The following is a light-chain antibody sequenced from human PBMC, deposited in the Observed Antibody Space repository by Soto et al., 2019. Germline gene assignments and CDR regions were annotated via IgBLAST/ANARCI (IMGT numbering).Light chain of an antibody. Sequence: QSALTQPASVSGSPGQSITISCTGTSSDVGGYNYVSWYQQQPGKAPKLMICDVSNRPSGVSNRLSGSKSGNTASLTISGLHAEDEADYYCCSYTSSSTLVVFGGATKLTVL. V-gene: IGLV2-14*03. J-gene: IGLJ2*01. CDR2: DVS. CDR3: CSYTSSSTLVV. CDR1: SSDVGGYNY.